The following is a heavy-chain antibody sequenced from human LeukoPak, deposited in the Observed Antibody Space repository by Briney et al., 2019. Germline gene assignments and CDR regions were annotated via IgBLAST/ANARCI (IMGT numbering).Heavy chain of an antibody. CDR2: IKSKTDGGTT. J-gene: IGHJ4*02. CDR1: GFTFSNAW. D-gene: IGHD3-10*01. V-gene: IGHV3-15*01. CDR3: TTVLLWFGEPGGFDY. Sequence: SGGSLRLSCAASGFTFSNAWMSWVRQAPGKGLEWVGRIKSKTDGGTTDYAAPVKGRFTISRDDSKNTLYLQMNSLETEDTAVYYCTTVLLWFGEPGGFDYWGQGTLVTVSS.